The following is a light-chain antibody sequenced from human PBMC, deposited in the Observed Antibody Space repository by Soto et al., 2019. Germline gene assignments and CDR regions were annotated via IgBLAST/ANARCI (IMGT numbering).Light chain of an antibody. CDR3: SSYTSSSTLVV. J-gene: IGLJ1*01. Sequence: QSALTQPASVSGSPRQSITISCTGASSDVGGYTYVSWYQQHPGKAPKLMIYEVSNRPSGVSNRFSGSKSGNTASLTISGLQAEDEADYYCSSYTSSSTLVVFGTGTKVTVL. CDR2: EVS. V-gene: IGLV2-14*01. CDR1: SSDVGGYTY.